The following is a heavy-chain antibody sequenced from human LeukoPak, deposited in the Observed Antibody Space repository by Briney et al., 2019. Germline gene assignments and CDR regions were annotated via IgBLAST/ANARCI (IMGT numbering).Heavy chain of an antibody. CDR3: ASDRRYGYWYFDL. V-gene: IGHV4-38-2*02. CDR2: IYHSGST. D-gene: IGHD4-17*01. J-gene: IGHJ2*01. Sequence: PSETLSLTCTVSGYSISSGYYWGWIRQPPGKGLEWIGSIYHSGSTYYNPSLKSRVTISVDTSKNQFSLKLSSVTAADTAVYYCASDRRYGYWYFDLWGRGTLVTVSS. CDR1: GYSISSGYY.